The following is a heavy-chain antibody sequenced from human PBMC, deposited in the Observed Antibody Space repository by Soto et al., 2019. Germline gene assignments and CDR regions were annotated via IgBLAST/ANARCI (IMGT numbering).Heavy chain of an antibody. J-gene: IGHJ6*02. V-gene: IGHV1-2*02. CDR1: GYTFTAYY. CDR2: INPKFGDT. CDR3: ARNMDYYYGPGSGNGHGV. D-gene: IGHD3-10*01. Sequence: QVQLVQSGAEVKEPGDSVRVSCEASGYTFTAYYIHWVRQAPGQGLEWMGWINPKFGDTTYAQDFKGRLTLTRDISISTVYMDLSRLTSDDTAIYYCARNMDYYYGPGSGNGHGVWGQGTTVNVFS.